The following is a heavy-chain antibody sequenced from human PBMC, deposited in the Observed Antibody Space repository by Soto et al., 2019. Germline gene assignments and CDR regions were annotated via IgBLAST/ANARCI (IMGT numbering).Heavy chain of an antibody. CDR2: ISYDGSNK. D-gene: IGHD3-22*01. CDR1: GFTFSSYG. J-gene: IGHJ4*02. Sequence: QVQLVESGGGVVQPGRSLRLSCAASGFTFSSYGMHWVRQAPGKGLEWVAVISYDGSNKYYADSVKGRFTISRDNSKNTLYLQMNSLRAEDTAVYYCAKDGEVEYYYDSSGYDYWGQGTLVTVSS. CDR3: AKDGEVEYYYDSSGYDY. V-gene: IGHV3-30*18.